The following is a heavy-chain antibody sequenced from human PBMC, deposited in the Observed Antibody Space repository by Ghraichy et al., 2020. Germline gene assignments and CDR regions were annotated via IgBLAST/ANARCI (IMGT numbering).Heavy chain of an antibody. D-gene: IGHD6-19*01. J-gene: IGHJ4*02. V-gene: IGHV3-23*01. Sequence: GESLNISCAASGFTFSSYAMSWVRQAPGKGLEWVSAISGSGGSTYYADSVKGRFTISRDNSKNTLYLQMNSLRAEDTAVYYCAKMGGRAVAGIFDYWGQGTLVTVSS. CDR1: GFTFSSYA. CDR3: AKMGGRAVAGIFDY. CDR2: ISGSGGST.